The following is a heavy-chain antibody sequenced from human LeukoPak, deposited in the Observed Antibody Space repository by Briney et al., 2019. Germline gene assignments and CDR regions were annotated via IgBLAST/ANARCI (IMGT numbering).Heavy chain of an antibody. CDR1: GGSISSGGYS. J-gene: IGHJ5*02. D-gene: IGHD3-10*01. Sequence: SETLSLTCAVSGGSISSGGYSWSWIRQPPGTGLEWIGYIYHSGSTYYNPSLKSRVTISVDRSKNQFSLKLSSVTAADTAVYYCARESITLNWFDPWGQGTLVTVSS. CDR2: IYHSGST. CDR3: ARESITLNWFDP. V-gene: IGHV4-30-2*01.